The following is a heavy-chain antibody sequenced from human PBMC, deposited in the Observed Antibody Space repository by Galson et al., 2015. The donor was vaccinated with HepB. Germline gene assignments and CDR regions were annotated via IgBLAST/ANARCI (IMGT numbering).Heavy chain of an antibody. CDR2: ISYNGNDK. CDR3: ASFESWIQLYYYYYGMDV. D-gene: IGHD5-18*01. J-gene: IGHJ6*02. Sequence: LRLSCAASGFTFSSYAMHWVRQAPGKGLEWVAVISYNGNDKYYAESVKGRFTISRDNFKNTLYLQMNSLRAEDTAVYYCASFESWIQLYYYYYGMDVWGQGTTVTVSS. V-gene: IGHV3-30*04. CDR1: GFTFSSYA.